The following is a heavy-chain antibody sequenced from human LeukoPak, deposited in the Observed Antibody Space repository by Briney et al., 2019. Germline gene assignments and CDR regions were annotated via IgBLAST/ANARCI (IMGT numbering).Heavy chain of an antibody. V-gene: IGHV4-34*01. Sequence: SETLSLTCAVYGGSFSGYYWSWIRQPPGKGLEWIGEINHSGSTNYNPSLKSRVTISVDTSKNQFSLKLSSVTAADTAVYYCARRATGCSSNRFDYWGQGTLVTVSS. J-gene: IGHJ4*02. CDR1: GGSFSGYY. CDR2: INHSGST. D-gene: IGHD6-13*01. CDR3: ARRATGCSSNRFDY.